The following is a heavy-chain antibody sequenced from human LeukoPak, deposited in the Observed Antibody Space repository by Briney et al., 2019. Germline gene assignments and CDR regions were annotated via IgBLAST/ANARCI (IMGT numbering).Heavy chain of an antibody. V-gene: IGHV4-59*01. D-gene: IGHD5-24*01. CDR3: ARGGTNYDY. CDR1: GGSISSYY. J-gene: IGHJ4*02. CDR2: IYYSGST. Sequence: SETLSLTCTVSGGSISSYYWSWIRQPPGKGLEWIGYIYYSGSTNYNPSLKSRVTISVDTSRNQFSLKLSSVTAADTAVYYCARGGTNYDYWGQGTLVTVSS.